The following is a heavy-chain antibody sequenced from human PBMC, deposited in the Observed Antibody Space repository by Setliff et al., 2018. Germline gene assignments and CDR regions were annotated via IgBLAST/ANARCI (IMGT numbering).Heavy chain of an antibody. V-gene: IGHV4-59*08. J-gene: IGHJ4*02. Sequence: SETLSLTCTVSGGSISSYYWSWIRQPPGKGLEWIGYINYSGSTNYNPSLKSRVTISEDMSKNQISLNLSSVTSLAATDTALYFCARHEFVGGYYGSVTYRHFDYWGQGILVTVSS. D-gene: IGHD3-10*01. CDR2: INYSGST. CDR1: GGSISSYY. CDR3: ARHEFVGGYYGSVTYRHFDY.